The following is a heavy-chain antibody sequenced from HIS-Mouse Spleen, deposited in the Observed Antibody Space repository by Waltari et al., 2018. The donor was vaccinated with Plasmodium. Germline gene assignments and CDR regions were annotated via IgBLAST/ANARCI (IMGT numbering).Heavy chain of an antibody. CDR3: AKDILPSIAARLPDY. J-gene: IGHJ4*02. CDR2: ISCNSGSI. V-gene: IGHV3-9*01. D-gene: IGHD6-6*01. Sequence: EVQLVESGGGLVQPGSSLNLSCSASGFPFDGHALHWYRQAPGKGLECVSGISCNSGSIGYADSVKGRFTISRDNAKNSLYLQMNSLRAEDTALYYCAKDILPSIAARLPDYWGQGTLVTVSS. CDR1: GFPFDGHA.